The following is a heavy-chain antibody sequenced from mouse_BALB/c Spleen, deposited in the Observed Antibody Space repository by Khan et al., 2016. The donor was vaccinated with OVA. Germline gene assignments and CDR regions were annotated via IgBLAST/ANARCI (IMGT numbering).Heavy chain of an antibody. Sequence: EVQLQQSGPELVKPGASVKISCKTSGYTFTEYTLHWVKQSHGKSLEWIGVINPKNGVTSYNQKFKGKATLPVDKFSSTAYMEFRSLTSEDSAVYYCARDAGRYWGQGTSVTVSS. V-gene: IGHV1-18*01. J-gene: IGHJ4*01. CDR3: ARDAGRY. CDR2: INPKNGVT. CDR1: GYTFTEYT. D-gene: IGHD3-3*01.